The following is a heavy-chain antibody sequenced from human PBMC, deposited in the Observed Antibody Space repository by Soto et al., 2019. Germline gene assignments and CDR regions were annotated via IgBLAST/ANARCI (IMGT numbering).Heavy chain of an antibody. CDR2: ISAHNGDT. Sequence: QVQLVQSGAEVKKPGASVKVSCKASGYSFDTYGFSWVRQAPGQGLECVGWISAHNGDTHYSQKFQGRVTLTTDTSTNTGYMELRSLTSDDTAVYFCATEPIYYNDGSGYYPLGHWGQGTLVTVSS. CDR3: ATEPIYYNDGSGYYPLGH. V-gene: IGHV1-18*04. CDR1: GYSFDTYG. J-gene: IGHJ4*02. D-gene: IGHD3-22*01.